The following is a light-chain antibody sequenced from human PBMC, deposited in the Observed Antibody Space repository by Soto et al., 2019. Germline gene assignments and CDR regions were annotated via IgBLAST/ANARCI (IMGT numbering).Light chain of an antibody. CDR1: QSINNW. Sequence: DIQITQSPLTLSASIGDRVTITCRASQSINNWLAWYQQKPGKPPKLLLYGASSRDSGVPPRFSGSGSGTEFTLTISSLQPDDFATYYCQQYNRYSGMFGQGTKVEVK. V-gene: IGKV1-5*01. CDR3: QQYNRYSGM. J-gene: IGKJ1*01. CDR2: GAS.